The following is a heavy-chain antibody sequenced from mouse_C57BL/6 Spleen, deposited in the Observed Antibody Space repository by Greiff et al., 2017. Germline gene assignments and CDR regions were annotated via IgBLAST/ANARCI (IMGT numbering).Heavy chain of an antibody. Sequence: QVQLQQPGAELVKPGASVKLSCKASGYTFTSYWMQWVKQRPGQGLEWIGEIDPSDSYTNYNQKFKGKATLTVDTSSSTAYMQLSSLTSEDSAVYYCAKGTVANYFDYGGQGTTLTVSS. CDR2: IDPSDSYT. J-gene: IGHJ2*01. V-gene: IGHV1-50*01. CDR3: AKGTVANYFDY. CDR1: GYTFTSYW. D-gene: IGHD1-1*01.